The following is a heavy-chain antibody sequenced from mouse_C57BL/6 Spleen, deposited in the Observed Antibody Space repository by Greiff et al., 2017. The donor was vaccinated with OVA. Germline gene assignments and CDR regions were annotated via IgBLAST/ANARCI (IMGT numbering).Heavy chain of an antibody. V-gene: IGHV1-59*01. J-gene: IGHJ2*01. CDR1: GYTFTSYW. CDR3: AREVTAYFDY. D-gene: IGHD2-13*01. Sequence: VQLQQPGAELVRPGTSVKLSCKASGYTFTSYWLHWVKQRPGQGLEWIGVIDPSDSYTNYNQKFKGNATLTVDTSSSTAYMQHSSLTSEDSAVYYCAREVTAYFDYWGQGTTLTVSS. CDR2: IDPSDSYT.